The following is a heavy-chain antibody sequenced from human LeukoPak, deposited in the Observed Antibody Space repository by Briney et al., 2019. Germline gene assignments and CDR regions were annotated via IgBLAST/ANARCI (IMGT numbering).Heavy chain of an antibody. CDR1: GFPFSIYE. J-gene: IGHJ3*02. V-gene: IGHV3-48*03. Sequence: GGSLRLSCAVSGFPFSIYEMNWVRQAPGKGLEWVSNIGSSGTTIYYADSVKDRFTISRDNAKNSLYLQMNSLRAEDTAVYYCARGQWFHDAFDIWGQGTMVTVSS. D-gene: IGHD3-22*01. CDR3: ARGQWFHDAFDI. CDR2: IGSSGTTI.